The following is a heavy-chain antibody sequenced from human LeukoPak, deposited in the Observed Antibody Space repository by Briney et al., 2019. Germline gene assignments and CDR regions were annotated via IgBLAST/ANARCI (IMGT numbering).Heavy chain of an antibody. CDR3: ARRWGSGCFDY. CDR1: VYTFTGYY. CDR2: INPNTGGT. Sequence: GASVNVSCLASVYTFTGYYMHWVRQAPGRGVEWMGWINPNTGGTNYAQKVQGRVTTTRDTSISTAYMELSRLRSDDTAVYYCARRWGSGCFDYWAREPWSPSPQ. D-gene: IGHD6-19*01. J-gene: IGHJ4*02. V-gene: IGHV1-2*02.